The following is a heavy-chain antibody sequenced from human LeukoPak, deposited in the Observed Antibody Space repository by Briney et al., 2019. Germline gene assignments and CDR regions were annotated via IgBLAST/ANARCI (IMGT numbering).Heavy chain of an antibody. V-gene: IGHV5-51*01. J-gene: IGHJ4*02. CDR3: ARQSVTLVRGIIEDLDY. CDR1: GYNFTSYW. D-gene: IGHD3-10*01. Sequence: GESLKISCKGSGYNFTSYWIGWVRQMPGKGLEWMGIIYPDDSNTRYSPSFQGQVTFSVDKSINTAYLQWSSLKASDTATYYCARQSVTLVRGIIEDLDYWGQGTLVTVSS. CDR2: IYPDDSNT.